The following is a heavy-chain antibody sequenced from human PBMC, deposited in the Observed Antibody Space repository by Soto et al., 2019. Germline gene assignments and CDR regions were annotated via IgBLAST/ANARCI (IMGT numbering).Heavy chain of an antibody. Sequence: SLTCTVSGGSISSYYWSWIRQPAGKGLEWIGRIYTSGSTNYNPSLKSRVTMSVDTSKNQFSLKLSSVTAADTAVYYCATWGGHPRAGWFDPWGQGTLVTVSS. CDR2: IYTSGST. CDR3: ATWGGHPRAGWFDP. J-gene: IGHJ5*02. CDR1: GGSISSYY. D-gene: IGHD3-3*01. V-gene: IGHV4-4*07.